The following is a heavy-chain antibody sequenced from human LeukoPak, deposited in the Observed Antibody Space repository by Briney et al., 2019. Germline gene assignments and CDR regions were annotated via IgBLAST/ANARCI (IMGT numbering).Heavy chain of an antibody. D-gene: IGHD2-15*01. V-gene: IGHV3-23*01. Sequence: GGSLRLSCAASGFTFSSSAMSWVRQAPGKGLEWVSVISNSGGSAYYADSVKGRFTISRDNSMNTLYLQMNSLRAEDTAVYYCARGWWGTDYWGQGTLVTVSS. CDR1: GFTFSSSA. CDR3: ARGWWGTDY. CDR2: ISNSGGSA. J-gene: IGHJ4*02.